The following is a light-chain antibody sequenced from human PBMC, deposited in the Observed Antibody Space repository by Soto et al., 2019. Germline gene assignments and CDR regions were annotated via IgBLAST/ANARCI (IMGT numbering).Light chain of an antibody. J-gene: IGLJ1*01. CDR1: SSNMGAGYD. CDR2: NDN. Sequence: QSVLTQPPSVSGAPGQRVSISCTGSSSNMGAGYDAHWYQQLPGKVPRLLIYNDNNRPSGVPDRFSGSKSGTSASLAITGIQPEDEANYYCQSYDNSRNVPVFGPGTKLTVL. CDR3: QSYDNSRNVPV. V-gene: IGLV1-40*01.